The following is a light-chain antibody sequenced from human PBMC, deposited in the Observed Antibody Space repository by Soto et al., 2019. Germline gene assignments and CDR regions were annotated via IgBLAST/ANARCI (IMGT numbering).Light chain of an antibody. CDR3: QQYGRSPLT. Sequence: ELVLTQSPGTLSLSPGERATLSCRASQTVNNNYLAWYQQIPGQAPRLLISGASGRATGTPDRFSGSASGTDFTLTISRLEPEDFAVYYCQQYGRSPLTFGAGTKV. V-gene: IGKV3-20*01. CDR2: GAS. CDR1: QTVNNNY. J-gene: IGKJ4*01.